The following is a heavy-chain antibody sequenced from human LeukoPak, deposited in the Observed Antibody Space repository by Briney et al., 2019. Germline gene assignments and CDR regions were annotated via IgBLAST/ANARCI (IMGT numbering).Heavy chain of an antibody. J-gene: IGHJ5*02. D-gene: IGHD1-26*01. CDR1: GFTFSSYS. Sequence: GGSLRLSCAASGFTFSSYSMNWVRQAPGKGLEWVSSISSTSSYISYADSVKGRFTISRDNAKNSLYLQMNSLRAEDTAVYYCARDLVGATPSWGQGALVTVSS. CDR3: ARDLVGATPS. V-gene: IGHV3-21*01. CDR2: ISSTSSYI.